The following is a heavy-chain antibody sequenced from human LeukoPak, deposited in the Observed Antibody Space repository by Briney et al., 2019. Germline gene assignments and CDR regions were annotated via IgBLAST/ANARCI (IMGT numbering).Heavy chain of an antibody. CDR2: INPNSGGT. J-gene: IGHJ5*02. CDR1: GYAFTGYY. D-gene: IGHD2-15*01. V-gene: IGHV1-2*02. CDR3: ARVGYCSGGSCVDWFDP. Sequence: ASVKASCKASGYAFTGYYMHWVRQAPGQGLEWMGWINPNSGGTNYAQKFQGRVTMTRDTSISTAYMELSRLRSDDTAVYYCARVGYCSGGSCVDWFDPWGQGTLVTVSS.